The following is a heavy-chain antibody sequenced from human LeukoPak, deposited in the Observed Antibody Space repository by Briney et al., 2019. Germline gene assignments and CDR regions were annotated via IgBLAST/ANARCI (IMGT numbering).Heavy chain of an antibody. CDR2: ISYDGSNK. V-gene: IGHV3-30*18. D-gene: IGHD2-15*01. J-gene: IGHJ4*02. CDR1: GFTFSSYG. Sequence: GGSLRLSCAASGFTFSSYGMHRVRQAPGKGLEWVAVISYDGSNKYYADSVKGRFTISRDNSKNTLYLQTNSLRAEDTAVYYCANTGLGYCSGGSCYFGGPFDYWGQGTLVTVSS. CDR3: ANTGLGYCSGGSCYFGGPFDY.